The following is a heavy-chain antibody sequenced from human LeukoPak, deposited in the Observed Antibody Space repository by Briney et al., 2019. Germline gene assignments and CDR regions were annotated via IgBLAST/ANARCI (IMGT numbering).Heavy chain of an antibody. V-gene: IGHV4-31*03. J-gene: IGHJ5*02. CDR1: GGSISSGGYY. CDR2: IYYSGST. CDR3: ARESVAAAAWFDP. Sequence: SETLSLTCTVSGGSISSGGYYWSWIRQHPGKGLERIGYIYYSGSTYYNPSLKSRVTISVDTSKNQFSLKLSSVTAADTAVYYCARESVAAAAWFDPWGQGTLVTVSS. D-gene: IGHD6-13*01.